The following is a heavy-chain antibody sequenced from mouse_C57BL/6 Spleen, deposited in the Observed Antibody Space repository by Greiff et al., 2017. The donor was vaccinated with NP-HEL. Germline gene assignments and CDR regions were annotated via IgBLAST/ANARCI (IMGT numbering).Heavy chain of an antibody. Sequence: EVKLVESGPGLVKPSQSLSLTCSVTGYSITSGYYWNWIRQFPGNKLEWMGYISYDGSNNYNPSLKNRISITRDTSKNQFFLKLNSVTTEDTATYYCARGRTYYGNYDAMDYWGQGTSVTVSS. V-gene: IGHV3-6*01. J-gene: IGHJ4*01. CDR1: GYSITSGYY. D-gene: IGHD2-10*01. CDR3: ARGRTYYGNYDAMDY. CDR2: ISYDGSN.